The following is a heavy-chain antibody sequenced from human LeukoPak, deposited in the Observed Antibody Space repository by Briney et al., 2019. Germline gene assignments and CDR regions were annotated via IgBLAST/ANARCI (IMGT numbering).Heavy chain of an antibody. CDR3: ARVNYYDGPGG. J-gene: IGHJ4*02. D-gene: IGHD3-22*01. CDR1: GGSFSGYY. CDR2: INHSGST. Sequence: PSETLSLTCAVYGGSFSGYYWSWIRQPPGKGLEWIGEINHSGSTNYNPSLKSRVTISVDTSKNQFSLKLSSVTAADTAVYYCARVNYYDGPGGWGQGTLVTVSS. V-gene: IGHV4-34*01.